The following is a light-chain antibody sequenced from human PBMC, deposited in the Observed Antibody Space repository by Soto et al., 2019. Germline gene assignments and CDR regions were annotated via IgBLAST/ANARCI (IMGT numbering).Light chain of an antibody. J-gene: IGKJ1*01. CDR1: QTVSSNS. Sequence: EFVLTHSPGTLSLSPGERATLSCRASQTVSSNSLAWYQQKRGQAPRLLIHGASSRATGIPDRFSGSGSGTDFTLTISRLEPEDFAVYYCQQYGGSPRTFGQGTKVDIK. CDR3: QQYGGSPRT. V-gene: IGKV3-20*01. CDR2: GAS.